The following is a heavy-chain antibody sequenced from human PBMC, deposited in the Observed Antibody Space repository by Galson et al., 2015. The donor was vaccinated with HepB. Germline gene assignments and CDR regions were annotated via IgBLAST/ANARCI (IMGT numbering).Heavy chain of an antibody. J-gene: IGHJ4*02. V-gene: IGHV1-2*05. D-gene: IGHD3-10*01. Sequence: SVKVSCKASAYTFTGHYIHWVRQAPGQGLEWMGRINPNSGGTNYAQKFQGRVTMTRDTSISTAYMELRTLRSDDTVVYFCATQPIYGSGSYGYFDFWGQGTLVTVSS. CDR2: INPNSGGT. CDR1: AYTFTGHY. CDR3: ATQPIYGSGSYGYFDF.